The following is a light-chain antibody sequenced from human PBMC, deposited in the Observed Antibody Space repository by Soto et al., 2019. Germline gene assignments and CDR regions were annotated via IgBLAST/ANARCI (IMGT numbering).Light chain of an antibody. CDR1: QSVSSD. J-gene: IGKJ5*01. V-gene: IGKV3-11*01. Sequence: EIVLTQSPATLSLSRGERATLSCRASQSVSSDLAWYQQKPGQAPRLLIYDASNRATGIPARFSGSGSGTDFTLTISSLEPEAFAVYYCQQRSNWLITFGQGTRLEIK. CDR3: QQRSNWLIT. CDR2: DAS.